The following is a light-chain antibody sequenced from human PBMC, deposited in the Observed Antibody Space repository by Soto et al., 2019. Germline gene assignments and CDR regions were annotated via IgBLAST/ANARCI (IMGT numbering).Light chain of an antibody. J-gene: IGKJ4*01. CDR3: QQRSIWPPT. CDR1: QSVSSH. V-gene: IGKV3-11*01. CDR2: DAA. Sequence: EIVLTQSPGTLSLSPGERATLSCRASQSVSSHLGWYQQKPGQVPRLLIYDAASRATGTPARFSGSGSGTDFTLTISSLEPEDFAVYYCQQRSIWPPTFGGGTKVEI.